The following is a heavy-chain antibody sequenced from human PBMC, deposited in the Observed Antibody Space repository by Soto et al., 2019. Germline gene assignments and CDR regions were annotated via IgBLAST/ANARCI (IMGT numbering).Heavy chain of an antibody. D-gene: IGHD3-22*01. V-gene: IGHV3-11*06. CDR1: GFTFSDYN. Sequence: KPGGSLRLSCAASGFTFSDYNMSWIRQAPGKGLVWVSFISGSSSYTKYADSVKGRFTISRDNAKNSLYLQMNSLRAEDTAVYYCARPISSGYYYDFDYWGQGTLVTVSS. CDR3: ARPISSGYYYDFDY. CDR2: ISGSSSYT. J-gene: IGHJ4*02.